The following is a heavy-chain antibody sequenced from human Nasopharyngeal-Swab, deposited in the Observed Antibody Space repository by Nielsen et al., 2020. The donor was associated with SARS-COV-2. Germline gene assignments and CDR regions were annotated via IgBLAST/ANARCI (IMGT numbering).Heavy chain of an antibody. CDR2: VSWNGGNT. V-gene: IGHV3-20*04. D-gene: IGHD1-14*01. CDR3: VRGGLGTGLEN. J-gene: IGHJ4*02. Sequence: GESLKISCAASGFIFDDFGMSWVRQTPGKGLEWVTGVSWNGGNTGYADSVKGRFTISRDNAKNTLYLQMNSLRAEDTAVYYCVRGGLGTGLENWGQGTLVTVSS. CDR1: GFIFDDFG.